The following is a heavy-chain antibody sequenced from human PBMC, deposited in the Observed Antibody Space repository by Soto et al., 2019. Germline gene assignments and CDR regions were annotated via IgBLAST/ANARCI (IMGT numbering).Heavy chain of an antibody. J-gene: IGHJ4*02. V-gene: IGHV4-59*01. D-gene: IGHD2-15*01. CDR2: IYYSGST. CDR3: AAVVVAGRTIDH. Sequence: SDTLSLTCTVSGGSMSSYFWSWIRQPPGKGLEWIGYIYYSGSTNYNPSLKSRVTISVDTSKNQFSLKLNSVTAADTAVYYCAAVVVAGRTIDHWGQGTLVTVSS. CDR1: GGSMSSYF.